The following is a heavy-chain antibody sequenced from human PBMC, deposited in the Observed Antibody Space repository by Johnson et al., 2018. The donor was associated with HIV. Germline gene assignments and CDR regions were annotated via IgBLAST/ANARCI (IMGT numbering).Heavy chain of an antibody. V-gene: IGHV3-48*03. CDR2: ISISGSTI. CDR1: GVKLDDYA. CDR3: AREGGGGITFGGVIVPPGAFDI. D-gene: IGHD3-16*02. Sequence: VQLVESGGGLVQPGRSLRLSCVASGVKLDDYAMHWVRQPPGKGLEWVSYISISGSTIYYADSVKGRFTISRDHAKNTLYMQMNSLRAEATAIYYCAREGGGGITFGGVIVPPGAFDIWGQGTMVTVSS. J-gene: IGHJ3*02.